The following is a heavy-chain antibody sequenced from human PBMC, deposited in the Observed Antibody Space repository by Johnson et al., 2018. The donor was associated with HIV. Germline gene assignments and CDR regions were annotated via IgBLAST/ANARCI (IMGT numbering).Heavy chain of an antibody. Sequence: QVQLVESGGGVVQPGTSMRLSCAASGFTFSSYAMHWVRQAPGKGLEWVAVIGYDGSDKYYADSVKGRVTISRDNPKNTVYLHMNNLRAEDTAVYYCAREELEPDVFDIWGQGTMVTVSS. V-gene: IGHV3-30*04. CDR2: IGYDGSDK. D-gene: IGHD1-1*01. CDR3: AREELEPDVFDI. J-gene: IGHJ3*02. CDR1: GFTFSSYA.